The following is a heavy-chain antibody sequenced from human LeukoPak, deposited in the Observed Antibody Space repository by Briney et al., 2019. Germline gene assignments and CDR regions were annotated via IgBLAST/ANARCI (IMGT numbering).Heavy chain of an antibody. CDR2: IYYSGNT. V-gene: IGHV4-30-4*08. J-gene: IGHJ4*02. CDR3: ARGFLEWLPIDY. CDR1: GGSISSGDYY. Sequence: PSQTLSLTCSVSGGSISSGDYYWSWIRQPPGKGREWLGYIYYSGNTYYNTSRKSRVTISVDTSKDQFSLKLSSVTAADTAVYYCARGFLEWLPIDYWGQGTLVTVSS. D-gene: IGHD3-3*01.